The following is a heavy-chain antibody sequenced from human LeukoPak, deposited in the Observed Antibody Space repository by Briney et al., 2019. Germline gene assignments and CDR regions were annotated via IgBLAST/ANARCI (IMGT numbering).Heavy chain of an antibody. CDR1: GFTFSSYS. V-gene: IGHV3-21*01. CDR3: ARDGRSGSYLAEDAFDI. J-gene: IGHJ3*02. Sequence: KPGGSLRLSCAASGFTFSSYSMNWVRQAPGKGLEWVSSISSSSSYIYYADSVKGRFTISRDNAKNSLYLQMNSLRAEDTAVYYWARDGRSGSYLAEDAFDIWGQGTMVTVSS. CDR2: ISSSSSYI. D-gene: IGHD1-26*01.